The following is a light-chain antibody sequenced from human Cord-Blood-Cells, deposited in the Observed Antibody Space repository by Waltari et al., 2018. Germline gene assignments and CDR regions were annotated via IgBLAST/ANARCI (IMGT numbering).Light chain of an antibody. Sequence: QSALTQPAYVSGSPGQSITISCTGTSRDAGGYNYVSWYQQHPGKAPKLIIYEVSNRPSGVSNRFSGSKSGNTASLTISGLQAEDEADYYCSSYTSSSTLVFGGGTKLTVL. CDR3: SSYTSSSTLV. J-gene: IGLJ2*01. CDR1: SRDAGGYNY. V-gene: IGLV2-14*01. CDR2: EVS.